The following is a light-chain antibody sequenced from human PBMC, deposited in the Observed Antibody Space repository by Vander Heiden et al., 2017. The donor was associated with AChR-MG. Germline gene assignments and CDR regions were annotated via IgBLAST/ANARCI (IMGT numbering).Light chain of an antibody. V-gene: IGLV8-61*01. J-gene: IGLJ1*01. CDR1: SVPVSTTYY. CDR2: NTQ. CDR3: VLYMGRGIHV. Sequence: QTVVTPEPSFSLAPGGTGTLTCGLSSVPVSTTYYPSWYQQTPGQAPRTLSYNTQTRSSGVPDRFSGSILGDKAALTITGAQADDESDFYCVLYMGRGIHVCGTGTKVTVI.